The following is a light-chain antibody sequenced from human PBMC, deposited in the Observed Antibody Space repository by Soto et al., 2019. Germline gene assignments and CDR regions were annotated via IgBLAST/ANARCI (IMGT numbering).Light chain of an antibody. Sequence: EIVMTQSPVTLSVSPGERVTLSCRASQSVSSTYLAWYRQKPGQAPRLLIYGASSRATGIPDRFSGSGSGTDFTLIISRLEPEDFAVYYCQQYAGSPWTFGQGTKVDIK. CDR2: GAS. CDR1: QSVSSTY. CDR3: QQYAGSPWT. V-gene: IGKV3-20*01. J-gene: IGKJ1*01.